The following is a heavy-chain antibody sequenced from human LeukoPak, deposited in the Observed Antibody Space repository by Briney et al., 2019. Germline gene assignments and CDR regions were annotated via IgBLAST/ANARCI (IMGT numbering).Heavy chain of an antibody. CDR1: GGTFSSYA. Sequence: SVKVSCKASGGTFSSYAISWVRQAPGQGLEWMGGIIPIFGTANYAQKFQGRVTITADESTSTAYMELSSLRSEDTAVYYCARDRSYSSGWYTNWFDPWGQGTLVTVSS. D-gene: IGHD6-19*01. CDR3: ARDRSYSSGWYTNWFDP. J-gene: IGHJ5*02. V-gene: IGHV1-69*13. CDR2: IIPIFGTA.